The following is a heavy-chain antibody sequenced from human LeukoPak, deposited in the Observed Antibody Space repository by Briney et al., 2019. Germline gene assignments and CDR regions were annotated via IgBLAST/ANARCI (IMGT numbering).Heavy chain of an antibody. D-gene: IGHD3-10*01. CDR2: ISGSGGAT. CDR1: GFTFSSYG. CDR3: ARGGVDYYGSGTYCLMYYFDY. Sequence: GGSLRLSCAASGFTFSSYGMHWVRQAPGKGLEWVSGISGSGGATYYADSVKGRFTISRDDPHNTLYLQMNSLRAEDTAIYFCARGGVDYYGSGTYCLMYYFDYWGQGALVTVSS. J-gene: IGHJ4*02. V-gene: IGHV3-23*01.